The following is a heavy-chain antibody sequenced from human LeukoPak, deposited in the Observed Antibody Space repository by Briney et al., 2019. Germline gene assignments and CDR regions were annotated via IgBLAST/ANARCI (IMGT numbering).Heavy chain of an antibody. D-gene: IGHD1-26*01. V-gene: IGHV3-30*18. J-gene: IGHJ6*03. CDR3: AKESSGSYFPFYYYYYYMDV. CDR1: GFTFSSYG. Sequence: GGSLRLSCAASGFTFSSYGMHWVRQAPGKGLEWVAVISYDGSNKYYADSVKGRFTISRDNSKNTLYLQMNSLRAEDTAVCYCAKESSGSYFPFYYYYYYMDVWGKGTTVTVSS. CDR2: ISYDGSNK.